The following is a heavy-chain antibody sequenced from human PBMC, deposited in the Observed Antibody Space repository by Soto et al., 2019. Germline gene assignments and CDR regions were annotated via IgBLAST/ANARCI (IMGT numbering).Heavy chain of an antibody. J-gene: IGHJ3*02. CDR1: GFTFSSYS. V-gene: IGHV3-21*01. CDR2: ISSSSSYI. Sequence: GGSLRLSCAASGFTFSSYSMNWVRQAPGKGLEWVSSISSSSSYIYYADSVKGRFTISRDNAKNSLYLQMNSLRAEDTAVYYCASPRNAGAFDIWGQVTMVTVSS. CDR3: ASPRNAGAFDI.